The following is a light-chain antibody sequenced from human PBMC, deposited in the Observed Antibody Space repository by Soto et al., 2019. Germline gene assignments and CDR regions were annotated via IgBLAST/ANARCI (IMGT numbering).Light chain of an antibody. CDR3: CSYTTSSTYV. CDR2: DVR. Sequence: QSALTQAASVSGSPGQSIAISCTGTSSDVGNYNFVSWYQQHPGKAPKLMIYDVRNRPSGISNRFSGSKSGNTASLTISGLQAEDEADYYCCSYTTSSTYVFGTGTKVTVL. J-gene: IGLJ1*01. V-gene: IGLV2-14*03. CDR1: SSDVGNYNF.